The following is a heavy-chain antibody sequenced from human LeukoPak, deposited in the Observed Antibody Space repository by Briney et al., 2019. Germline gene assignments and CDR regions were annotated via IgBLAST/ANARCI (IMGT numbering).Heavy chain of an antibody. CDR3: ARGLNYYGSGNWFDP. V-gene: IGHV1-8*01. CDR2: MNPNSGNT. D-gene: IGHD3-10*01. CDR1: GYTFTSYD. Sequence: ASVKVSCKASGYTFTSYDINWVRQATGQGLEWMGWMNPNSGNTGYAQKFQGRVTMTRNTSISTAYMELSSLRSVDTAVYYCARGLNYYGSGNWFDPWGQGTLVTVSS. J-gene: IGHJ5*02.